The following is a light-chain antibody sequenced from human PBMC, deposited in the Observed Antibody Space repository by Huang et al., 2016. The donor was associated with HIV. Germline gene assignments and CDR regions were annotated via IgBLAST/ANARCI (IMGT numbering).Light chain of an antibody. CDR2: GAS. Sequence: EMVLTQSPDTLSVSPGGGATLSCRASQGIGHNLSWYQQKPGQAPRLLIYGASTRVAVIPVRFSGSGSETDFTLTIRSLQSEDSAVYYCQQYNNWPRTFGQGTKLQIK. J-gene: IGKJ2*01. CDR1: QGIGHN. CDR3: QQYNNWPRT. V-gene: IGKV3-15*01.